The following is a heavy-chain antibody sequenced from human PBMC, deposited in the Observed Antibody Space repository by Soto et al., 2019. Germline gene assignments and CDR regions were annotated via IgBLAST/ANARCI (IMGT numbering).Heavy chain of an antibody. Sequence: EVQLLESGGGLVQPGGSLRLSCAASGFTFSSYVMSWVRQAPGKGLEWVSAISGSGGNTFYADSVKGRFTVSRDNSKNTLYLQMDSLSAEDTAIYYCAKAEDNYDVLTGYYLGNYYFDYWGQGTLVTVSS. CDR1: GFTFSSYV. J-gene: IGHJ4*02. CDR3: AKAEDNYDVLTGYYLGNYYFDY. CDR2: ISGSGGNT. V-gene: IGHV3-23*01. D-gene: IGHD3-9*01.